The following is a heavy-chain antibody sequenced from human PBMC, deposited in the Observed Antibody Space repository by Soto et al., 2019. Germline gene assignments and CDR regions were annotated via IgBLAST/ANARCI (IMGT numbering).Heavy chain of an antibody. D-gene: IGHD2-8*01. CDR3: VSQRTSVLTQAYFDY. CDR1: RGYVNTFH. CDR2: VYYRGRS. Sequence: LSLTCTVSRGYVNTFHWSWVRQPAGKGLEWIGSVYYRGRSYSKSSVKSRVTISVDTSKNQFSLNLNSVTASDTAVYYCVSQRTSVLTQAYFDYWGQGTLVTVSS. V-gene: IGHV4-59*04. J-gene: IGHJ4*02.